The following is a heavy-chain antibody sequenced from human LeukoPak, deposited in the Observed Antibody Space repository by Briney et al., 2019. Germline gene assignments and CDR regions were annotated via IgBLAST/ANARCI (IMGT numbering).Heavy chain of an antibody. V-gene: IGHV2-5*01. CDR1: GFSLSTSGVG. CDR2: IYWNYDK. D-gene: IGHD1-7*01. Sequence: ASGPTLVNPTQTLTLTCTFSGFSLSTSGVGVGWIRQPPGKALEWLTLIYWNYDKRYSPSLKSRLTITKDTSKNQVVLTMTNMDPVDTARYFCVHAITGTNLFDYWGQGTLVTVSS. CDR3: VHAITGTNLFDY. J-gene: IGHJ4*02.